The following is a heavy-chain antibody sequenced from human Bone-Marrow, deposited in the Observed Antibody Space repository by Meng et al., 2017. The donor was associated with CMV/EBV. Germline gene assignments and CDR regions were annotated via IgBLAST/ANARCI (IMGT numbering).Heavy chain of an antibody. V-gene: IGHV4-34*01. CDR1: GGSFNGYY. CDR2: INYDGST. CDR3: ARGRKVDF. J-gene: IGHJ4*01. Sequence: SETLSLTCAVYGGSFNGYYWSWIRQPPGKGLEWIGEINYDGSTNYSPSLKSRVTISIDPSKNQFSLKLSSVTAADTAGYYCARGRKVDFWGHGTLVTVSS.